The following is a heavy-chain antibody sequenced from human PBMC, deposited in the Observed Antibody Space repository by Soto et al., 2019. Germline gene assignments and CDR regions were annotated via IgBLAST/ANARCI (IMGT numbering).Heavy chain of an antibody. J-gene: IGHJ6*03. Sequence: VQLQQWGAGLLKPSETLSLTCAVYGGSFSGYYWIWIRQPPGKGLEWIGEINHSGSTNYNPSLKSRVTISVDTSKNQFSLKLSSVTAADTAVYYSARGRADTMVRRVISSFDYYYMDVWGKGTTVTVSS. V-gene: IGHV4-34*01. D-gene: IGHD3-10*01. CDR3: ARGRADTMVRRVISSFDYYYMDV. CDR1: GGSFSGYY. CDR2: INHSGST.